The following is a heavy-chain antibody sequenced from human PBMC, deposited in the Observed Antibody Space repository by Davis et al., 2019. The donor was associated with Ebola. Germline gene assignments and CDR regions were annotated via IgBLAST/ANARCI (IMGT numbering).Heavy chain of an antibody. D-gene: IGHD4-11*01. CDR2: IKSKTDGGTT. J-gene: IGHJ6*02. Sequence: GGSLRLSCVASGFTFSAYAMSWVRQAPGKGLEWVGRIKSKTDGGTTDYAAPVKGRFTISRDDSKNTLYLQMNSLKTEDTAVYYCTTSQSAYSNYLVWGQGTTVTVSS. CDR1: GFTFSAYA. V-gene: IGHV3-15*01. CDR3: TTSQSAYSNYLV.